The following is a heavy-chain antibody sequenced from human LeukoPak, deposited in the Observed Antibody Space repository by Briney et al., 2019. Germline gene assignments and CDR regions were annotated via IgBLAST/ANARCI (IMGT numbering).Heavy chain of an antibody. V-gene: IGHV3-23*01. J-gene: IGHJ3*02. Sequence: GGSLRLSCAASGFTVSSNFMGWVRQAPGKGLEWVSAISGSGGSTYYADSVKGRFTISRDNSKNTLYLQMNSLRAEDTAVYYCAKDVYDSSGPDAFDIWGQGTMVTVSS. CDR1: GFTVSSNF. CDR3: AKDVYDSSGPDAFDI. D-gene: IGHD3-22*01. CDR2: ISGSGGST.